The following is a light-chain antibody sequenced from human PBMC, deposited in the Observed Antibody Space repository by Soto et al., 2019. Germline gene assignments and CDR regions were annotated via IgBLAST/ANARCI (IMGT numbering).Light chain of an antibody. J-gene: IGKJ2*01. Sequence: EIVLTQSPGTLSLSPGERATLSCRASQSVSSSYLAWYQQKPGQAPRLLIYGASSRATGIPDRFSGSGSGTDFPLTNSRLEPEDFAVYYCQQSGSSPYTFGQGTKLEIK. CDR2: GAS. CDR1: QSVSSSY. V-gene: IGKV3-20*01. CDR3: QQSGSSPYT.